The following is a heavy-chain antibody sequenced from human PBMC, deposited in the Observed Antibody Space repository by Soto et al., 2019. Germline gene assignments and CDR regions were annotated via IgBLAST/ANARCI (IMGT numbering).Heavy chain of an antibody. V-gene: IGHV1-18*01. J-gene: IGHJ4*02. CDR1: GYTFTSYG. CDR3: AITALTYYFGSGSYPSTLDH. Sequence: ASVKVSCKASGYTFTSYGISWVRQAPGQGLEWMGWISAYNGNTNYAQKLQGRVTMTTDTSTSTAYMELRSLRSDDTAVYYCAITALTYYFGSGSYPSTLDHWGQGTLGTVAS. D-gene: IGHD3-10*01. CDR2: ISAYNGNT.